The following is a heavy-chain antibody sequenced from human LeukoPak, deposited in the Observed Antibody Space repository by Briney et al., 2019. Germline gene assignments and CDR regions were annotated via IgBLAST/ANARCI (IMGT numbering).Heavy chain of an antibody. D-gene: IGHD6-13*01. CDR3: ARDHSGYSSSPRFDP. CDR1: GYTFTSYG. CDR2: ISAYNGNT. V-gene: IGHV1-18*01. Sequence: GASVKVSCKASGYTFTSYGISWVRQAPGQGLEWMGWISAYNGNTNYAQKLQGRVTMTTDTSTSTAYMELRSLRSDDTAVYYCARDHSGYSSSPRFDPWGQGPLVTVSS. J-gene: IGHJ5*02.